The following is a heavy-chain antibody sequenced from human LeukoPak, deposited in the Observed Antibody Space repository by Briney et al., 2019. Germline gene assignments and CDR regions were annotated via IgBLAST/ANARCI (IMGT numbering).Heavy chain of an antibody. D-gene: IGHD5-24*01. CDR1: GYTFTSYD. Sequence: GASVKVSCKASGYTFTSYDIKWVRQATGQGLEWMGWMNPNSGNTGYAQKFQGRVTITRNTSISTAYMELSSLRSEDTAVYYCARLFDGYNQTPDYWGQGTLVTVSS. J-gene: IGHJ4*02. CDR2: MNPNSGNT. CDR3: ARLFDGYNQTPDY. V-gene: IGHV1-8*03.